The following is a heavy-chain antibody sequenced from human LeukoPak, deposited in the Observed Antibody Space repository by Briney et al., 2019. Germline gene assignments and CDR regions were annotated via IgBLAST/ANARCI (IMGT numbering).Heavy chain of an antibody. J-gene: IGHJ4*02. V-gene: IGHV3-13*01. CDR1: GFTFSSYD. CDR3: ARGRAAAAIDY. Sequence: GGSLRLSCAASGFTFSSYDMHWVRQATGKGLEWVSAIGTAGDTYYPGSVKGRFTISRENAKNSLYLQMNSLRAGDTAVYYCARGRAAAAIDYWGQGTLVTVSS. D-gene: IGHD6-13*01. CDR2: IGTAGDT.